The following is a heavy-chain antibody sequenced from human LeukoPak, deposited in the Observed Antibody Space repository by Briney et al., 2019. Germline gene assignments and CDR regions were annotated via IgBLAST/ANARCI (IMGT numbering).Heavy chain of an antibody. J-gene: IGHJ6*02. CDR1: GFTFSSYA. Sequence: GGSLRLSCAASGFTFSSYAMSWVRQAPGKGLEWVSGISGSGDNTYYADSVKGRFTISRDNSKNTLYLQMNSLRAEDTAVYYCAKYGLGSGIQVWGDFGMDVWGQGTTVTVSS. V-gene: IGHV3-23*01. D-gene: IGHD5-18*01. CDR3: AKYGLGSGIQVWGDFGMDV. CDR2: ISGSGDNT.